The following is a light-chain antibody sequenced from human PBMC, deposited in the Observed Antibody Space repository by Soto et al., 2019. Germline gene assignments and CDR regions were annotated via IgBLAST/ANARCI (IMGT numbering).Light chain of an antibody. CDR3: QSYDSSLSGVV. Sequence: QSVLTQPPSVSGAPGQRVTISCTGSSSNIGAYYDVHWYQQLPGTAPKLLIYGNSNRPSGVPDRFSGSKSGASASLAITGLQAEDEADYYRQSYDSSLSGVVFGGGTKLTVL. V-gene: IGLV1-40*01. CDR1: SSNIGAYYD. J-gene: IGLJ2*01. CDR2: GNS.